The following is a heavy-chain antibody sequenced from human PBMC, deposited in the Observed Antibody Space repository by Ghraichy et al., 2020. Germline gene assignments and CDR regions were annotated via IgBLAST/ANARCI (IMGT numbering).Heavy chain of an antibody. J-gene: IGHJ4*02. Sequence: LSLTCGVSGLSFTRYWMTWVRQAPGKGLEWVANIKPDDSEKYYVDSVKGRFTISRDNAKNLFYLQMNSLRAEDTAVYYCATRYCITTSCFTGTQYFFDYGGQGTLVTVSS. CDR3: ATRYCITTSCFTGTQYFFDY. CDR1: GLSFTRYW. D-gene: IGHD2-2*02. CDR2: IKPDDSEK. V-gene: IGHV3-7*01.